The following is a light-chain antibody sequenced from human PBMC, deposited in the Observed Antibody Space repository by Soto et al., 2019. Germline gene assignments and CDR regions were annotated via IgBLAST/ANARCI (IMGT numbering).Light chain of an antibody. CDR2: GAS. Sequence: EIVMMQSPGALLMSPGERATLSCRASQSVSSSYLAWYQQKPGQAPRLLIYGASSRATGIPDRFSGSGSGTDFTLTISRLEPEDFAVYYCQQYGSSPLTFGGGTKV. J-gene: IGKJ4*01. CDR3: QQYGSSPLT. CDR1: QSVSSSY. V-gene: IGKV3-20*01.